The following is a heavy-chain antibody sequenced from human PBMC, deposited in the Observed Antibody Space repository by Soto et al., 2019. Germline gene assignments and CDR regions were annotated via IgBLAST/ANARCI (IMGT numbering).Heavy chain of an antibody. CDR2: INPSGGAT. D-gene: IGHD3-22*01. V-gene: IGHV1-46*01. CDR1: GYTFRNYY. J-gene: IGHJ4*02. Sequence: GASVKVSRKASGYTFRNYYIHWVRQAPGQGLEWMGLINPSGGATSYSQRFQGRVTITKDSSTSTVYMELSSLGSEDTAVYYCGRAFDRSGLYWGQGTLVTVSS. CDR3: GRAFDRSGLY.